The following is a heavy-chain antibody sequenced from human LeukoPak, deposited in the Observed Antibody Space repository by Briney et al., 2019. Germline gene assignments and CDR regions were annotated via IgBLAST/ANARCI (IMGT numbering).Heavy chain of an antibody. CDR1: GFTFSTYA. Sequence: GGSLRLSCAASGFTFSTYAMSWVRQAPGKGLEWVSTISGSGANTYYADSVRGRFTISRDNSKNTLYLHMNSLRAEDTAVYYCARVLGSYFDYWGQGALVTVSS. J-gene: IGHJ4*02. CDR3: ARVLGSYFDY. CDR2: ISGSGANT. D-gene: IGHD1-26*01. V-gene: IGHV3-23*01.